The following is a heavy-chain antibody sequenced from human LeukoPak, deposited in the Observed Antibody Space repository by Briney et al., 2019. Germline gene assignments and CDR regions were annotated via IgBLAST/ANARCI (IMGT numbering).Heavy chain of an antibody. CDR1: GYTFTDYY. V-gene: IGHV1-2*02. J-gene: IGHJ4*02. CDR2: INPNSGGT. CDR3: AGLPRYNWKEPLDY. D-gene: IGHD1-20*01. Sequence: ASVKVSCKASGYTFTDYYMHWVRQAPGQGLEWMGWINPNSGGTKYAQKFQGRVTMTRDTSINTAYLELSRLTYGDTAVYYCAGLPRYNWKEPLDYWGQGTLVTVSS.